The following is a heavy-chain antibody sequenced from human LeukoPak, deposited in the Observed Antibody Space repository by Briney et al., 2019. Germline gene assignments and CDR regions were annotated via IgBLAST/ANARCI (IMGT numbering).Heavy chain of an antibody. CDR2: IRDVVITQ. Sequence: GGPFRFSCAASGFTFSSYGMTWVRQAPGKGLDWVTFIRDVVITQSNPDSVRGRFTISEDNSKTPLYLQRNALGADNTAVYYGARGPNYGATFANWFSDLWGRGTLVTASS. J-gene: IGHJ2*01. D-gene: IGHD4-17*01. CDR3: ARGPNYGATFANWFSDL. V-gene: IGHV3-30*02. CDR1: GFTFSSYG.